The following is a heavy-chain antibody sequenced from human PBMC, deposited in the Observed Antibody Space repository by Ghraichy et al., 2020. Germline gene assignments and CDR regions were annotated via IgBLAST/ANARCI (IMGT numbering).Heavy chain of an antibody. CDR2: IGTAGDT. J-gene: IGHJ2*01. CDR1: GSTFSSYD. D-gene: IGHD2-21*02. Sequence: LSLTCAASGSTFSSYDMHWVRQATGKGLEWVSAIGTAGDTYYPGSVKGRFTISRENAKNSLYLQMNSLRAGDTAVYYCARLVVTEWYFDLWGRGTLVTVSS. CDR3: ARLVVTEWYFDL. V-gene: IGHV3-13*01.